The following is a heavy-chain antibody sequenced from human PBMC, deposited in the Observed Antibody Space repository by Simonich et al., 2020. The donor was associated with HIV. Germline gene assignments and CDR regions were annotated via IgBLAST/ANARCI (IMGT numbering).Heavy chain of an antibody. CDR3: ASGGSISSVWADDY. CDR2: LSYDGSNK. D-gene: IGHD3-16*01. J-gene: IGHJ4*02. Sequence: QVQLVESGGGVVQPGRSLRLFCAASGFTFSSYAMHWVRQAPGKGLEWVAVLSYDGSNKYYADSVKGRFTISRDNSKNTLYLQRNSLRAEDTAVYYCASGGSISSVWADDYWGQGTLVTVSS. CDR1: GFTFSSYA. V-gene: IGHV3-30*07.